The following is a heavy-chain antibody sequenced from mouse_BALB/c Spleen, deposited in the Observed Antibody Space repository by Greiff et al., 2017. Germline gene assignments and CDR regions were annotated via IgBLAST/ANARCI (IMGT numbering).Heavy chain of an antibody. CDR1: GYTFTSYW. CDR3: TRSADGGYAMDY. V-gene: IGHV1-69*02. Sequence: QVQLQQPGAELVRPGASVKLSCKASGYTFTSYWINWVKQRPGQGLEWIGNIYPSDSYTNYNQKFKDKATLNVDKSSSTAYMQHSSPTSEDSAVYYCTRSADGGYAMDYWGQGTSVTVSS. CDR2: IYPSDSYT. J-gene: IGHJ4*01.